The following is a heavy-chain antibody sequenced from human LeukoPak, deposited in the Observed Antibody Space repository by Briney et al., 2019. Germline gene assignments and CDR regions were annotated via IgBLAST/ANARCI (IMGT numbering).Heavy chain of an antibody. V-gene: IGHV1-2*02. CDR3: ARDGTTVVGATIPFDY. CDR1: GYSFTDYY. J-gene: IGHJ4*02. CDR2: ISPRSGDT. D-gene: IGHD1-26*01. Sequence: ASVKVSCKASGYSFTDYYMHWVRQAPGQGLEWMGWISPRSGDTSYAQKFQGRVTMTRDTSISTAYMDLSSLRSDDTAFYYCARDGTTVVGATIPFDYWGQGTLVTVSS.